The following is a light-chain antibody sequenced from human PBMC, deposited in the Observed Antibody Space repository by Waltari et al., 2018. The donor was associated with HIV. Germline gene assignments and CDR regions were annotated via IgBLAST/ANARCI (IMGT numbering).Light chain of an antibody. CDR3: FLSYNGVWV. CDR1: SGPVTIDLY. J-gene: IGLJ2*01. Sequence: QAVVTQEPSLTVSPGGPVTLPCGSTSGPVTIDLYPYWLQQKPGQAPRTLIFDTDVKYSWTPARFSASLRGGRAALTLSDVQPEDEADYFCFLSYNGVWVFGGGTKLSVL. V-gene: IGLV7-46*01. CDR2: DTD.